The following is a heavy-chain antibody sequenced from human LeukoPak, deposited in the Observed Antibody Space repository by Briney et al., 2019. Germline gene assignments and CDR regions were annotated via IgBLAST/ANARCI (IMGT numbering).Heavy chain of an antibody. CDR2: ISISSSHI. CDR3: ARHRYYYDSSGSPHFVY. Sequence: GRCLRLSRAVSVFTFSSYSMNCVRQAAGKGLEWVSSISISSSHIYYADSVKGRFTISRDNAKNSLYLQMNSLRAEDTAVYYCARHRYYYDSSGSPHFVYWGQGTMVTVSS. J-gene: IGHJ4*02. CDR1: VFTFSSYS. V-gene: IGHV3-21*01. D-gene: IGHD3-22*01.